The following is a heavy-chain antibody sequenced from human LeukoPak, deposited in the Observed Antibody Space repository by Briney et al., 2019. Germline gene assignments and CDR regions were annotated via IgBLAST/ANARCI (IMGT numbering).Heavy chain of an antibody. J-gene: IGHJ4*02. V-gene: IGHV1-18*01. D-gene: IGHD1-26*01. CDR2: ISAYNGNT. Sequence: ASVKVSCKASGYTFTSYGISRVRQAPGQGLEWMGWISAYNGNTNYAQKLQGRVTMTTDTSTSTAYMELRSLRSDDTAVYYCARTLVRSGSPTRNDYWGQGTLVTVSS. CDR3: ARTLVRSGSPTRNDY. CDR1: GYTFTSYG.